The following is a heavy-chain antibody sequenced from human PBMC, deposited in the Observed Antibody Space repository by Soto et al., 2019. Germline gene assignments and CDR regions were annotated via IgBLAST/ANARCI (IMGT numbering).Heavy chain of an antibody. Sequence: QVQLVQSGAEVKKPGSSVNVSCKASGGTFNNHLISWVRQAPGQGLEWVGTIIPLFGTLNYAQRFQGRVTLSADRSTSTAYMELSSLRSDDTAVYHCASGSLYGSGSYPVDYWGQGTLVTVSS. V-gene: IGHV1-69*08. D-gene: IGHD3-10*01. J-gene: IGHJ4*01. CDR2: IIPLFGTL. CDR1: GGTFNNHL. CDR3: ASGSLYGSGSYPVDY.